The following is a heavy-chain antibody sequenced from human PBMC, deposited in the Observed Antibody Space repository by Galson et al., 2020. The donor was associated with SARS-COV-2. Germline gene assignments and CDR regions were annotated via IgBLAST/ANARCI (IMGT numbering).Heavy chain of an antibody. J-gene: IGHJ2*01. Sequence: GESLKISCAASGFTFSDYTMIWVRQAPGKGLEWVSSIFGSGSHRYYADSVKGRFTISRDSAKCSLYLQMNSLGADDTAVYYCARDLGPAPMIKWYFDLWGRGALVTVSS. CDR3: ARDLGPAPMIKWYFDL. CDR1: GFTFSDYT. D-gene: IGHD3-16*01. CDR2: IFGSGSHR. V-gene: IGHV3-21*01.